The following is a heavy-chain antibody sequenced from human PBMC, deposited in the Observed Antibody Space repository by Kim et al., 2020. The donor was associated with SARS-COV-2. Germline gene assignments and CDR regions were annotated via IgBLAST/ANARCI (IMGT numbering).Heavy chain of an antibody. CDR3: ARGGEAHYSYGYWGSSFDY. CDR1: GFTFSSYS. V-gene: IGHV3-21*01. J-gene: IGHJ4*02. CDR2: ISSSSSYI. D-gene: IGHD5-18*01. Sequence: GGSLRLSCAASGFTFSSYSMNWVRQAPGKGLEWVSSISSSSSYIYYADSVKGRFTISRDNAKNSLYLQMNSLRAEDTAVYYCARGGEAHYSYGYWGSSFDYWGQETLVTVSS.